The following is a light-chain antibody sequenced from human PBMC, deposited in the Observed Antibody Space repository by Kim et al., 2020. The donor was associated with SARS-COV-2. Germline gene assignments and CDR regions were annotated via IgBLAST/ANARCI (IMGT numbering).Light chain of an antibody. Sequence: KKNYLSWLKQKPGQPPKLLISWGSTRESGVPDRFSGSGSGTDFTLTLSSLQAEDVAIYYSQQYYGAPLTFGGGTKVDIK. V-gene: IGKV4-1*01. CDR3: QQYYGAPLT. CDR1: KKNY. CDR2: WGS. J-gene: IGKJ4*01.